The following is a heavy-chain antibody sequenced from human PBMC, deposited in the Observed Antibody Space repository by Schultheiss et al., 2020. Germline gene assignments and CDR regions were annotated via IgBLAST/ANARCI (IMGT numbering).Heavy chain of an antibody. CDR2: IYDSGST. V-gene: IGHV4-59*08. J-gene: IGHJ4*02. D-gene: IGHD6-13*01. CDR3: ARRDSIAADYFDY. CDR1: GGSISSYY. Sequence: SQTLSLTCTVSGGSISSYYWSWIRQPPGKGLEWIGYIYDSGSTNYNPSLKSRVTISGDTSKNQFSLKLSSVTAADTAVYYCARRDSIAADYFDYWGQGTLGTVAS.